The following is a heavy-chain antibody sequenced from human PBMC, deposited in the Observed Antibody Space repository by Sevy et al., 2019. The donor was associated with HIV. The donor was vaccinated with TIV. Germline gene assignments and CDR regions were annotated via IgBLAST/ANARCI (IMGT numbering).Heavy chain of an antibody. CDR2: INSDGSST. J-gene: IGHJ4*01. Sequence: GGSLRLSCAASEFTFSSYRMHWVRQAPGKGLVWVSRINSDGSSTSYAESVKGRFTVSRDNSKNKVYLQMNRLRDEDTAVYYCGREIKPSGGWGGDGFDYWGQGTMVTVSS. CDR1: EFTFSSYR. V-gene: IGHV3-74*01. D-gene: IGHD2-15*01. CDR3: GREIKPSGGWGGDGFDY.